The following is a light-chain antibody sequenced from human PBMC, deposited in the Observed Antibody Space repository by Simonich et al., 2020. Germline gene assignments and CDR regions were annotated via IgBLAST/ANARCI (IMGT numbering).Light chain of an antibody. V-gene: IGLV2-14*01. J-gene: IGLJ3*02. CDR1: SGDVGGYNY. CDR3: SSYTSSSTLV. CDR2: DVR. Sequence: QSALTQPASVSGSPGQSITISCTGTSGDVGGYNYVSWYQQHPGNAPKLMIYDVRKRPSGVSNRFSGSKSGNTASLTISGLQAEDEADYYCSSYTSSSTLVFGGGTKLTVL.